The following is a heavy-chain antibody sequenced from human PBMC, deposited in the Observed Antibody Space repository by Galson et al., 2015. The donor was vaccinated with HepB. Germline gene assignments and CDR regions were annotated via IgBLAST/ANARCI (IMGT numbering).Heavy chain of an antibody. J-gene: IGHJ4*02. V-gene: IGHV3-30-3*01. CDR3: ARDRGGPAAGTLYFDY. CDR2: ISYDGSNK. CDR1: GFTFSSYA. Sequence: SLRLSCAASGFTFSSYAMHWVRQAPGKGLEWVAVISYDGSNKYYADSVKGRFTISRDNSKNTLYLQMNSLRAEDTAVYYCARDRGGPAAGTLYFDYWGQGTLVTVSS. D-gene: IGHD6-13*01.